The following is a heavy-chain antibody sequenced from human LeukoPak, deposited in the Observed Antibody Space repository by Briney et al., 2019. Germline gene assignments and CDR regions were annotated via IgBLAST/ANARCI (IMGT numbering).Heavy chain of an antibody. D-gene: IGHD5-24*01. V-gene: IGHV3-23*01. CDR3: VKRGMTTIKEGFYY. CDR1: GFTFISYA. J-gene: IGHJ4*02. CDR2: VSDIGRST. Sequence: GGSLRLSCAASGFTFISYAMSWVRQAPGKGREGVSAVSDIGRSTYYADSVKGRFTISRDNSKNTLYLHMNSLRAEDTAVYYCVKRGMTTIKEGFYYCGQGTLVTVSS.